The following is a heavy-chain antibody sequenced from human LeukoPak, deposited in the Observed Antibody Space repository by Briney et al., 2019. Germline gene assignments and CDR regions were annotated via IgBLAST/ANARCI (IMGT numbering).Heavy chain of an antibody. CDR3: AKEGLHYYYYGMDV. CDR2: ISGSGGST. V-gene: IGHV3-23*01. CDR1: GFTFSSYS. J-gene: IGHJ6*02. Sequence: GGSLRLSCAASGFTFSSYSMNWVRQAPGKGLEWVSAISGSGGSTYYADSVKGRFTISRDNSKNTLYLQMNSLRAEDTAVYYCAKEGLHYYYYGMDVWGQGTTVTVSS.